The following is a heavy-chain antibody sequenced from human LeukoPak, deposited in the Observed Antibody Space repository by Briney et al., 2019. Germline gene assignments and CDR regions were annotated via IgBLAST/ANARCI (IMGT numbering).Heavy chain of an antibody. CDR1: GFTFSSYW. D-gene: IGHD1-1*01. Sequence: GALRLSCAASGFTFSSYWMSWVRQAPGKGLEWVAVLWYDGSNKYYADSVKGRFTISRDNSKNTLYLQMDSLRAEDTAVYYCARGYTLLEYWGQGTLVTVSS. J-gene: IGHJ4*02. CDR2: LWYDGSNK. CDR3: ARGYTLLEY. V-gene: IGHV3-33*08.